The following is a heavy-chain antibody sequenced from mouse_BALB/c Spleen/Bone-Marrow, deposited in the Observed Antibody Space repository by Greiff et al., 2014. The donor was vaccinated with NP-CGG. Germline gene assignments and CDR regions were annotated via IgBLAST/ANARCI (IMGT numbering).Heavy chain of an antibody. D-gene: IGHD4-1*01. J-gene: IGHJ2*01. CDR3: ARVRNWADY. V-gene: IGHV1-80*01. Sequence: QVQLQQPGAELVRPGSSVKISCKASGYAFSSYWMNWVKQRPGQGLEWIGQIYPGDGDTNYNGKFKGKATLTADKSSSTAYMQLSSLTSEDSAVYFCARVRNWADYWGQGTTLTVPS. CDR2: IYPGDGDT. CDR1: GYAFSSYW.